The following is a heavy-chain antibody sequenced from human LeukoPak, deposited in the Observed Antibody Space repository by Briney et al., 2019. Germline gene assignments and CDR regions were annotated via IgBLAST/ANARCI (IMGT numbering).Heavy chain of an antibody. J-gene: IGHJ6*02. CDR2: ISSSGRTI. D-gene: IGHD2-2*01. CDR3: ARGTSSFYYYYYGMDV. Sequence: GGSLRLSCAASGFTFSDYYMSWIRQAPGKGLEWVSYISSSGRTIFYADSVKGRFIISRDNAKNSLYLQMNSLRAEDTAVFYCARGTSSFYYYYYGMDVWGQGTTVTVSS. V-gene: IGHV3-11*01. CDR1: GFTFSDYY.